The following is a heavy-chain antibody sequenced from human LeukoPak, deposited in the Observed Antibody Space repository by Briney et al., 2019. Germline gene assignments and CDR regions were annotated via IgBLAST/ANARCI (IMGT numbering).Heavy chain of an antibody. CDR2: IYHSGST. V-gene: IGHV4-38-2*02. CDR1: GYSISSGYY. CDR3: ARVRVVGYSSSYYYYYMDV. J-gene: IGHJ6*03. D-gene: IGHD6-6*01. Sequence: PSETLSLTCTVSGYSISSGYYWGWIRQPPGKGLEWIGSIYHSGSTYYNPSLKSRVTISVDTSKNQFSLKLSSVTAADTAVYYCARVRVVGYSSSYYYYYMDVWGKGTTVTVSS.